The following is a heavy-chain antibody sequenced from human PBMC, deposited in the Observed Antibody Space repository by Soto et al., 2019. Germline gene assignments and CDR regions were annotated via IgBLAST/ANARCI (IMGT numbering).Heavy chain of an antibody. CDR2: ISGSGGST. D-gene: IGHD5-12*01. V-gene: IGHV3-23*01. J-gene: IGHJ4*02. CDR3: ARSDYSGYDSPDFDY. CDR1: GFTFSSYA. Sequence: GGSLRLSCAASGFTFSSYAMSWVRQAPGKGLEWVSAISGSGGSTYYADSVKGRFTISRDNSKNTLYLQMNSLRAEDTAVYYCARSDYSGYDSPDFDYWGQGTLVTVSS.